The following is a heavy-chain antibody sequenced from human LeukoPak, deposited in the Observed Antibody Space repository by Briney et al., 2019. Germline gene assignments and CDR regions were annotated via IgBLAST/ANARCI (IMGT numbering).Heavy chain of an antibody. CDR2: INSDGGST. CDR3: ARNNWGIDY. Sequence: GVSLRLSCVASGFIFSSHWMHWVRQAPGKGLVWVSRINSDGGSTGYADSVKGRFTISRDNAKNTLDLQMNSLRVEDTAVYYCARNNWGIDYWGQGTLVTVSS. D-gene: IGHD7-27*01. V-gene: IGHV3-74*01. CDR1: GFIFSSHW. J-gene: IGHJ4*02.